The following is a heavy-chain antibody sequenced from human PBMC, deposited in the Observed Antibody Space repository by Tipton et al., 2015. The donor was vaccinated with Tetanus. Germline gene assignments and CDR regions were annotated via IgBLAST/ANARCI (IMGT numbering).Heavy chain of an antibody. J-gene: IGHJ6*03. V-gene: IGHV1-18*01. Sequence: QLVQSGAEVKKPGASVKVSCKASGYTFTSYGISWVRQAPGQGLEWMGWISAYNGNTNYAQKLQSRVTMTTDTSTSTAYMELRSLRSDDTAVYYCARDVGRDYYDSSGYYMDVWGKGTTVTVSS. CDR3: ARDVGRDYYDSSGYYMDV. D-gene: IGHD3-22*01. CDR1: GYTFTSYG. CDR2: ISAYNGNT.